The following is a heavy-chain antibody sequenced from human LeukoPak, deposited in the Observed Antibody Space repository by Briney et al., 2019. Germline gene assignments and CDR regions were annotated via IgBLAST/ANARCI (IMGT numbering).Heavy chain of an antibody. Sequence: GGSLRLSCAASAFTSSDYSMNWVRQAPGKGLEWISYISGRSSTIYYADSVRGRFTIPRDNAKNSMYLQMNSLRAEDTAVYYCARDRLTSGSYFFDYWGQGTLVTVSS. V-gene: IGHV3-48*01. CDR1: AFTSSDYS. D-gene: IGHD1-26*01. CDR2: ISGRSSTI. J-gene: IGHJ4*02. CDR3: ARDRLTSGSYFFDY.